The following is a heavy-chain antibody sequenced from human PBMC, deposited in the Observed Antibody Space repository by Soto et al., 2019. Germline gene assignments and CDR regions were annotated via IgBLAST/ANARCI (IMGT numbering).Heavy chain of an antibody. J-gene: IGHJ6*02. CDR3: ARSYEPNRYYDFWSGYYKFHYGMDV. V-gene: IGHV1-2*02. CDR1: GYTFTGYY. Sequence: QVQLVQSGAEVKKPGASVKVSCKASGYTFTGYYMHWVRQAPGQGLEWMGWINPNSGGTNYAQKFQGRVTMTRDTSISTAYMELSRLRSDDTAVYYCARSYEPNRYYDFWSGYYKFHYGMDVWGQGTTVTVSS. CDR2: INPNSGGT. D-gene: IGHD3-3*01.